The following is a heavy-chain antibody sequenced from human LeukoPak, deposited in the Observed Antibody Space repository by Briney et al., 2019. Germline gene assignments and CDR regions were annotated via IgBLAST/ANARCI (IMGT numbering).Heavy chain of an antibody. CDR1: GYTFSTHG. V-gene: IGHV1-18*01. CDR3: ARTLGGMTVERATGLDL. D-gene: IGHD5-24*01. J-gene: IGHJ2*01. Sequence: GASVKVSCKSSGYTFSTHGVTWVRQAPGQGLEWMRWISAYEGNTNYAQKFQDRVTMTTHTSTSTAYMELRSLTSDDTAVYYCARTLGGMTVERATGLDLWGRGTLVTVSS. CDR2: ISAYEGNT.